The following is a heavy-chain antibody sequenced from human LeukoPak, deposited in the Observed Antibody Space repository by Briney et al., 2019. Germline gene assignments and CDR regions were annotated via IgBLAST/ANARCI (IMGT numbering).Heavy chain of an antibody. D-gene: IGHD2-15*01. CDR2: IYYSGST. J-gene: IGHJ4*02. Sequence: SETLSLTCTVSGGSISSYYWSWIRQPPGKGLEWIGYIYYSGSTNYNPSLKSRVTISVDTSKNQFSLKLSSVTAADTAVYYCARGGYCSGGSCYQPYYFDYWGQGTLVTVSS. V-gene: IGHV4-59*01. CDR3: ARGGYCSGGSCYQPYYFDY. CDR1: GGSISSYY.